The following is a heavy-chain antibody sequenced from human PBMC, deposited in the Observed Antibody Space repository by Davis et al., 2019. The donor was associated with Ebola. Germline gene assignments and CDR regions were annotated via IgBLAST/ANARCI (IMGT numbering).Heavy chain of an antibody. CDR3: ARRILGDSRGAVDV. J-gene: IGHJ6*02. V-gene: IGHV3-11*04. D-gene: IGHD2-15*01. CDR1: GFTFSDHY. Sequence: SLMLSCAASGFTFSDHYMSWLRQSPGKGLEWVSYITSSANPIYYADSVKGRFTISRDNAKDSLYLHMNSLRDDDMAVYYCARRILGDSRGAVDVGGQGTTVTVSS. CDR2: ITSSANPI.